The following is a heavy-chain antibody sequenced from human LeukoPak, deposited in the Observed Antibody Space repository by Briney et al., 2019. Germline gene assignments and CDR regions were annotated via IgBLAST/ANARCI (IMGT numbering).Heavy chain of an antibody. Sequence: GGSLRLSCAASGYTFSSYGMHWVRQAPGKGLEWVAVIWYDGSNKYYADSVKGRFTISRDNSKNTLYLQMNSLRAEDTAVYYCARGSTSDALDIWGQGTMVTVSS. CDR3: ARGSTSDALDI. CDR2: IWYDGSNK. J-gene: IGHJ3*02. CDR1: GYTFSSYG. V-gene: IGHV3-33*01. D-gene: IGHD5/OR15-5a*01.